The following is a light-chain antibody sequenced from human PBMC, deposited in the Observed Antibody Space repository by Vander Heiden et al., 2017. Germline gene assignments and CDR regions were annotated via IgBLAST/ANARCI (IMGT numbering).Light chain of an antibody. CDR2: TAS. CDR1: QGISDH. CDR3: QKYNNAPFP. V-gene: IGKV1-27*01. Sequence: DIQMTQSPSSLSASVGDRVTPTCRASQGISDHLAWYQQKPGEPPKLLIYTASTLHSGVPSRFSGSGSGTDFTLTISSLQPEDVATYYCQKYNNAPFPFGPGTKVNIK. J-gene: IGKJ3*01.